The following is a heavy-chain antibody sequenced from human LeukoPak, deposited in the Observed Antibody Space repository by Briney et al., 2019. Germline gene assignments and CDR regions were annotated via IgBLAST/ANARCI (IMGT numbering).Heavy chain of an antibody. J-gene: IGHJ4*02. CDR2: IIPIFGTA. CDR3: ARGGPRWLQLKPFDY. Sequence: SVKVSCKASGGTFSSYAISWVRQAPGQGLEWMGRIIPIFGTANYAQKFQGRVTITTDESTSTAYMELSSLRSEDTAVYYCARGGPRWLQLKPFDYWGRGTLVTVSS. D-gene: IGHD5-24*01. CDR1: GGTFSSYA. V-gene: IGHV1-69*05.